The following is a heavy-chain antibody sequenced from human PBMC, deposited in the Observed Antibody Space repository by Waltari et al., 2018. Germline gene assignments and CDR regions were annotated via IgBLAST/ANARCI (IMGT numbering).Heavy chain of an antibody. CDR2: LRNTGGT. D-gene: IGHD3-22*01. CDR1: GAFTSEAH. J-gene: IGHJ4*02. Sequence: HVRLQESGPGPVKPSETLSPPCTVSGAFTSEAHWPWIRQAPGKGLEWIAYLRNTGGTKCTPSLESRVTVSAVTSKKQFSLRLTSVTAADTAVYYCARVPTRYYDSLGWGFFDQWGQGILVTVSS. CDR3: ARVPTRYYDSLGWGFFDQ. V-gene: IGHV4-59*08.